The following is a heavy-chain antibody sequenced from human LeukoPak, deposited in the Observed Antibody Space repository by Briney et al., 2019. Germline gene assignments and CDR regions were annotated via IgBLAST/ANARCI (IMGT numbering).Heavy chain of an antibody. D-gene: IGHD6-19*01. CDR2: TYQRSKWYN. Sequence: SQALSLTCAISGDSVSSNSAAWNWIRQSPSRGLEWLGRTYQRSKWYNDYAVSVKSRITINPDISKNQFSLQLNSVTPEDTAVYYCARSPPPYSSGWYFDYWGQGTLVTVSS. CDR3: ARSPPPYSSGWYFDY. CDR1: GDSVSSNSAA. V-gene: IGHV6-1*01. J-gene: IGHJ4*02.